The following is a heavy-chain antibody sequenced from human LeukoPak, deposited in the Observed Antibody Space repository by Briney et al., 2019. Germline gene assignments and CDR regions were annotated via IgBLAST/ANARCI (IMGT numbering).Heavy chain of an antibody. Sequence: SETLSLTCTVSGGSISSYYWIWIRQPPGKGLEWIGYIYYSGSTNYNPSLKSRVTISVDTSKNQFSLKLSSVTAADTAVYYCAREGDSSGDYTPFDYWGQGTLVTVSS. CDR3: AREGDSSGDYTPFDY. J-gene: IGHJ4*02. D-gene: IGHD3-22*01. CDR2: IYYSGST. V-gene: IGHV4-59*01. CDR1: GGSISSYY.